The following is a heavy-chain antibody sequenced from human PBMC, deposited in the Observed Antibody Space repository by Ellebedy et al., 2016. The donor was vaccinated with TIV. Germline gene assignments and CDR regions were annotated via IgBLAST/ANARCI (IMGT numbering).Heavy chain of an antibody. J-gene: IGHJ1*01. CDR1: GGTFNNYA. CDR2: IVPIFGTA. V-gene: IGHV1-69*06. D-gene: IGHD6-13*01. CDR3: ARATPGTWSENFQH. Sequence: AASVKVSCKASGGTFNNYATTWMRQAPGQGLEWVGGIVPIFGTANYAKKFQGSVTITADKSTSTAYMELSSLRSEDTAVYYCARATPGTWSENFQHWGQGTLVTVSS.